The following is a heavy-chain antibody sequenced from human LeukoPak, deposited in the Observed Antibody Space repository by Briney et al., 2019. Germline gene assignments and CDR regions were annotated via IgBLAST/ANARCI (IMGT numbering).Heavy chain of an antibody. CDR2: ILYDGSNQ. J-gene: IGHJ4*02. D-gene: IGHD6-25*01. Sequence: GRSLRLSCAASGFTFSGYGMHWVRQAPGKGLEWVAVILYDGSNQYYADSVKGRFTISRDNSKNTLYLQMNSLRAEDTAVYYCAKDRGRPRAATTLYYFDYWGQGTLVTVSS. V-gene: IGHV3-33*06. CDR1: GFTFSGYG. CDR3: AKDRGRPRAATTLYYFDY.